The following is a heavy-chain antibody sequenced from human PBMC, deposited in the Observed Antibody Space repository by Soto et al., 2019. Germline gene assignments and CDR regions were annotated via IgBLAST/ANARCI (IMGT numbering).Heavy chain of an antibody. J-gene: IGHJ6*02. V-gene: IGHV3-33*01. CDR1: GFTFNNYG. CDR2: IWYDGTNR. CDR3: ARVHDSRLTNSVLRGYYYYGMDV. Sequence: QVQLVESGGGVVQPGRSLRLSCGASGFTFNNYGMHWVRQAPGKGLEWVAVIWYDGTNRYYGDFVKGRFTISRDNSKNTLYLQMNSLRAEDTAVYYCARVHDSRLTNSVLRGYYYYGMDVWGQGTTVTVSS. D-gene: IGHD3-16*01.